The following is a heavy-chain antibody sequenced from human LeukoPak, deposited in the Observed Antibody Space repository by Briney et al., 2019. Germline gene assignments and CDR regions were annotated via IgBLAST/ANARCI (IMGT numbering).Heavy chain of an antibody. J-gene: IGHJ4*02. CDR2: IKQDGYEK. CDR3: ARDKIVGPTTLDY. Sequence: PGGSLRLSCAASGFTFSDYWMSWVRQTPEKGLEWVANIKQDGYEKYYVDSVKGRFTISRDNAKNSLYLQMNSLRGDDTAVYYRARDKIVGPTTLDYWGQGTLVTVSS. V-gene: IGHV3-7*01. CDR1: GFTFSDYW. D-gene: IGHD1-26*01.